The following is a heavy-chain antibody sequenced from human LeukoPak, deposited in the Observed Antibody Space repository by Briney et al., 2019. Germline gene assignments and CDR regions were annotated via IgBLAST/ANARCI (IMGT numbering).Heavy chain of an antibody. V-gene: IGHV3-48*01. J-gene: IGHJ6*02. D-gene: IGHD6-19*01. Sequence: RTGGSLRLSCTASGFTLGDYALSWFRQAPGKGLEWVSYISSSSSTIYYADSVKARFTISRDNAKNSLYLQMNSLRAEDTAVYYCATDGRQWLVYGMDVWGQGTTVTVSS. CDR2: ISSSSSTI. CDR1: GFTLGDYA. CDR3: ATDGRQWLVYGMDV.